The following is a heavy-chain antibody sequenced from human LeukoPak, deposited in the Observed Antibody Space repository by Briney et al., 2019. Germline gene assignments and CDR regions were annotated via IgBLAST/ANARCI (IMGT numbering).Heavy chain of an antibody. CDR3: AKQNGGSYSSGAFDI. V-gene: IGHV3-23*01. D-gene: IGHD1-26*01. J-gene: IGHJ3*02. CDR1: GFTFSSYA. CDR2: ISGSGGST. Sequence: GGSLRLSCAASGFTFSSYAMSWVRQAPGRGLEWVSAISGSGGSTYYADSVKGRFTISRDNSKNTLYLQMNSLRAEDTAVYYCAKQNGGSYSSGAFDIWGQGTMVTVSS.